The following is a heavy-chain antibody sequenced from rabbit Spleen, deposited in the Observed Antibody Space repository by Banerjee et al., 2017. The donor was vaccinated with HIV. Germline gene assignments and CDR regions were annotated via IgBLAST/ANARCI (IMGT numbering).Heavy chain of an antibody. D-gene: IGHD8-1*01. Sequence: LVESGGGLVQPGASLTLTCTASGFSFNVNYDMCWVRQAPGKGLEWIGCIYTGNTGYIYYASWAKGRFTITKTSSTTVTLQMTSLTVADTATYFCARDTGSSFSSYGMDLWGQGTLVTVS. V-gene: IGHV1S40*01. CDR3: ARDTGSSFSSYGMDL. CDR2: IYTGNTGYI. CDR1: GFSFNVNYD. J-gene: IGHJ6*01.